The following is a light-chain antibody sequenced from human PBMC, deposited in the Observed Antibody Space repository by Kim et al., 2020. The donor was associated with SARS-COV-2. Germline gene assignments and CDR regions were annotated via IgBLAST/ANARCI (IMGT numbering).Light chain of an antibody. CDR2: EVS. Sequence: QSALTQPASVSGSPGQSVTISCTGTSRDVGGYNYVSWYQQHPGTAPKLMIYEVSSRPSGISDRFSGSKSGYTASLTISGLRAEDEADYFCSSYTSSSTLVVFGAGTKLTVL. V-gene: IGLV2-14*01. CDR1: SRDVGGYNY. J-gene: IGLJ2*01. CDR3: SSYTSSSTLVV.